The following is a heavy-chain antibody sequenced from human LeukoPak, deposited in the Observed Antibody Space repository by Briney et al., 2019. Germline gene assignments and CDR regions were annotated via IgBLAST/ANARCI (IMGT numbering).Heavy chain of an antibody. V-gene: IGHV1-69*01. D-gene: IGHD4-17*01. CDR2: IIPIVGTA. CDR1: GGTVSSYA. CDR3: ARATVTTFNWFDP. Sequence: SVKVSCKASGGTVSSYAISWVRQAPGQGLEWMGGIIPIVGTAKYAQKFQGRVTITADESTSTAYMELRSLRSEDTAVYYCARATVTTFNWFDPWGQGTLVTVSS. J-gene: IGHJ5*02.